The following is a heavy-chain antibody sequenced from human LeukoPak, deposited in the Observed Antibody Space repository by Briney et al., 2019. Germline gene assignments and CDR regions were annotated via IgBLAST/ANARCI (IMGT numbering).Heavy chain of an antibody. CDR1: GGSISSGSYY. Sequence: SQTLSLTCTVSGGSISSGSYYWSWIRQSAGKGLEWIGRIYTSGSTNYNPSLKSRVTISVDTSKNQFSLKLSSVTAADTAVYYCARASPAYYYDSSGYTFDYWGQGTLVTVSS. CDR2: IYTSGST. D-gene: IGHD3-22*01. J-gene: IGHJ4*02. V-gene: IGHV4-61*02. CDR3: ARASPAYYYDSSGYTFDY.